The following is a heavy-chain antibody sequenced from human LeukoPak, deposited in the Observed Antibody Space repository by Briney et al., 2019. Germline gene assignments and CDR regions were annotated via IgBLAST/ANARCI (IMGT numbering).Heavy chain of an antibody. CDR2: IRYDGSNK. CDR1: GFTFSSYG. D-gene: IGHD5-18*01. J-gene: IGHJ2*01. CDR3: AKRGDTAMVRNWYFDL. V-gene: IGHV3-30*02. Sequence: GGSLRLSCAASGFTFSSYGMHWVRQAPGKGLEWVAFIRYDGSNKYYADSVKGRFTISRDNSKNTLYLQMNSLRAEDTAVCYCAKRGDTAMVRNWYFDLWGRGTLVTVSS.